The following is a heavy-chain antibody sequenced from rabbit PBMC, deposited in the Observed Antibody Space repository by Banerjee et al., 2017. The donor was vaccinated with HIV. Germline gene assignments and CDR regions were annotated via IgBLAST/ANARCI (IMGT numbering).Heavy chain of an antibody. D-gene: IGHD8-1*01. J-gene: IGHJ4*01. V-gene: IGHV1S45*01. Sequence: QEQLEESGGDLVKPEGSLTLTCTASGLDFSSSYWICWVRQAPGKGLEWIACISAGNSGSTYYASWAKGRFTVSKTSSTTVTLQMTSLTAADTATYFCARGSGSSYYALNLWGQGTLVTVS. CDR3: ARGSGSSYYALNL. CDR2: ISAGNSGST. CDR1: GLDFSSSYW.